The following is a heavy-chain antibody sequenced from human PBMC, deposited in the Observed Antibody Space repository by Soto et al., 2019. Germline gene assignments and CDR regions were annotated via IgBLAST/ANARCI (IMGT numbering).Heavy chain of an antibody. CDR3: ARVPTSDIVVVVAAKHAFDI. CDR1: GGSFSGYY. J-gene: IGHJ3*02. Sequence: SETLSLTCAVYGGSFSGYYWSWIRQPPGKGLEWIGEINHSGSTNYNPSLKSRVTISVDTSKNQFSLKLSSVTAADTAVYYCARVPTSDIVVVVAAKHAFDIWGQGTMVTGSS. D-gene: IGHD2-15*01. V-gene: IGHV4-34*01. CDR2: INHSGST.